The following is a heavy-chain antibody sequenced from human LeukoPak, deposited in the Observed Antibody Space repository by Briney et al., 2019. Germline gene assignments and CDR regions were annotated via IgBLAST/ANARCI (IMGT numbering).Heavy chain of an antibody. V-gene: IGHV3-23*01. Sequence: PGGSLRLSCAASGFTFSSSAMSWVRQAPGKGLVWVAAISYSGSITYYGDSVKGRFTISRDNSKNTLYLQMNSLRAEDSAVYYCASRPLSGTAYWGQGTLVTVSS. CDR2: ISYSGSIT. D-gene: IGHD6-13*01. CDR3: ASRPLSGTAY. CDR1: GFTFSSSA. J-gene: IGHJ4*02.